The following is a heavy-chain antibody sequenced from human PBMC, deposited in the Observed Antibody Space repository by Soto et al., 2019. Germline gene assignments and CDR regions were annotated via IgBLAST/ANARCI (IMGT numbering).Heavy chain of an antibody. CDR1: GFTFTSSA. CDR3: AAGESGSYWGDY. CDR2: IVVGSGNT. V-gene: IGHV1-58*01. Sequence: SVKVSCKASGFTFTSSAVQWVRQARGQRLEWIGWIVVGSGNTNYAQKFQERVTITRDMSTSTAYMELSSLRSEDTAVYYCAAGESGSYWGDYWGQRTLVTVSS. J-gene: IGHJ4*02. D-gene: IGHD1-26*01.